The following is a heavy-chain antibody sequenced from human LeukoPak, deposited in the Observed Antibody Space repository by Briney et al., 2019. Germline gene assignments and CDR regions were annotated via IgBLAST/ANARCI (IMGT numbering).Heavy chain of an antibody. V-gene: IGHV4-34*01. D-gene: IGHD4/OR15-4a*01. J-gene: IGHJ4*02. CDR1: GGSFSGYY. Sequence: SETLSLTCAVYGGSFSGYYWSWIRQPPGKGLEWIGEINHSGSTNYNPSLKSRVTISVDTSKNQSSLKLSSVTAADTAVYYCASMSGATSSYSDFDYWGQGTLVTVSS. CDR2: INHSGST. CDR3: ASMSGATSSYSDFDY.